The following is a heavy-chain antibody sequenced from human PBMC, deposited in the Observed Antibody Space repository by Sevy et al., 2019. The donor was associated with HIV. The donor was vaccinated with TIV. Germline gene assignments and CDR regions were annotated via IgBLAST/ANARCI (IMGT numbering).Heavy chain of an antibody. D-gene: IGHD5-12*01. Sequence: GSLRLSCAASGFTFSSYWMNWVRQAPGKGLEWVANINQDGSEKYYVDSVKGRFTISRDNAKNSLYRQMNSLRAEDTAVYYCAREVEMATTYFDYWGQGTLVTVSS. J-gene: IGHJ4*02. CDR1: GFTFSSYW. CDR2: INQDGSEK. CDR3: AREVEMATTYFDY. V-gene: IGHV3-7*01.